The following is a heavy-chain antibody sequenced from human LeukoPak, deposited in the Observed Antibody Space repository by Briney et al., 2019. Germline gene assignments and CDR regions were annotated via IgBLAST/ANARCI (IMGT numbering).Heavy chain of an antibody. CDR3: AKSPNYYDSSGYDY. CDR1: GFTFSSYA. CDR2: ISGSGGST. Sequence: PGGSLRLSCAASGFTFSSYAMSWVRQAPGKGLEWVSAISGSGGSTYYADSVKGRFTISRDNSKNTLYLQMNSLRAEDTAVYYCAKSPNYYDSSGYDYWGQGTLVTVSS. V-gene: IGHV3-23*01. J-gene: IGHJ4*02. D-gene: IGHD3-22*01.